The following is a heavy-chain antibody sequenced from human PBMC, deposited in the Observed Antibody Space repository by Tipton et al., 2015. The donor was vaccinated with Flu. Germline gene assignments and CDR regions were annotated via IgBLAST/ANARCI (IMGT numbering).Heavy chain of an antibody. CDR1: GGSISSSSYH. V-gene: IGHV4-39*07. Sequence: TLSLTCTVSGGSISSSSYHWAWIRQPPGKGLEWIGSIYYTGNTYHTPSLESRVSISADMSKRQFSLKLTSVTAADTAVYYCATVSSYYFFFDSWGQGTLVTVSS. CDR3: ATVSSYYFFFDS. CDR2: IYYTGNT. J-gene: IGHJ4*02. D-gene: IGHD1-26*01.